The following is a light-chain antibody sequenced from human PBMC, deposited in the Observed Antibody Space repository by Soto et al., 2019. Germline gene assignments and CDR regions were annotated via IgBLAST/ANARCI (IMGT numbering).Light chain of an antibody. Sequence: QSVLTQPASVSGSPGQSITISCTRTSSDVGGYKYVSWYQQHPGKAPKLMIYDVSNRPSGVSNRFSGSKSGNTASLTISGLQAEDEADYYCSSYTSSSTLGVFGGGTKLTVL. CDR1: SSDVGGYKY. J-gene: IGLJ2*01. CDR3: SSYTSSSTLGV. CDR2: DVS. V-gene: IGLV2-14*01.